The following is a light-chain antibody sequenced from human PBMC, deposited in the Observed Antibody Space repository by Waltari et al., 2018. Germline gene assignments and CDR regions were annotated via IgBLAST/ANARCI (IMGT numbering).Light chain of an antibody. V-gene: IGKV3-20*01. CDR3: QQYGSSPWT. CDR2: GAS. CDR1: QSVSSSY. J-gene: IGKJ1*01. Sequence: EIVLTQSPGPLSLSPGERATLSCRASQSVSSSYLAWYQQKPGQAPRVLIHGASNRATGIPDRFSGSGSGTDFTLTISRLEPEDFAVYYCQQYGSSPWTFGQGNKVEIK.